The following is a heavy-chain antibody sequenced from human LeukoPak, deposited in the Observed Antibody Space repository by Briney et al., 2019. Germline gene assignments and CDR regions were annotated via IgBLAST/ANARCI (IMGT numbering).Heavy chain of an antibody. CDR3: ARTMVRGVIRVNNWFDP. CDR2: IYYSGST. Sequence: SETLSLTCTVSGGSISSSSYYWGWIRQPPGKGLEWIGSIYYSGSTYYNPSLKSRVTISVDTSKNQFSLKLSSVTAADTAVYYCARTMVRGVIRVNNWFDPWGREPWSPSPQ. CDR1: GGSISSSSYY. V-gene: IGHV4-39*07. D-gene: IGHD3-10*01. J-gene: IGHJ5*02.